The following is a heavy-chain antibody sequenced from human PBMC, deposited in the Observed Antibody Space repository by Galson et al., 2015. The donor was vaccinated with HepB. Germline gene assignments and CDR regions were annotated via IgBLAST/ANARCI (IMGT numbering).Heavy chain of an antibody. Sequence: PALVKPTQTLTLTCTFSGFSLNTSGVGVAWIRQPPGKALEWLALIYWDDDKRYRPSLKSRLTITKDTSKNQVGLRMTNMDPVDTGTYYCAHEGAYCTRTSCYTNWFDPWGQGTLVIVSS. CDR2: IYWDDDK. D-gene: IGHD2-2*01. CDR1: GFSLNTSGVG. J-gene: IGHJ5*02. CDR3: AHEGAYCTRTSCYTNWFDP. V-gene: IGHV2-5*02.